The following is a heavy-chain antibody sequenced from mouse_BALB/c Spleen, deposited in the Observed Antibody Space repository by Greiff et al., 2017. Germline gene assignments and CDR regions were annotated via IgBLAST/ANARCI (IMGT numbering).Heavy chain of an antibody. CDR3: ARGVVSAFFDY. D-gene: IGHD1-1*02. CDR2: ISSGSSTI. V-gene: IGHV5-17*02. Sequence: EVHLVESGGGLVQPGGSRKLSCAASGFTFSSFGMHWVRQAPEKGLEWVAYISSGSSTIYYADTVKGRFTISRDNPKNTLFLQMTSLRSEDTAMYYCARGVVSAFFDYWGQGTTLTVSS. CDR1: GFTFSSFG. J-gene: IGHJ2*01.